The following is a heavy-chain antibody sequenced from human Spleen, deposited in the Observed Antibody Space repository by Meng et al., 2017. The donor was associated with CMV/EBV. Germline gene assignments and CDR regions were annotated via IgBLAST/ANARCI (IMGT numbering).Heavy chain of an antibody. D-gene: IGHD4-11*01. CDR1: GYTFNGYY. Sequence: ASVKVSCKASGYTFNGYYMHWVRQAPGQGLEWMGWINPSNGGTNYAQKFQGRVTMIRDTSTSTVHMELSSLRSDDTAVYYCARDGDQNNYAPGPFDYWGQGTRVTVSS. J-gene: IGHJ4*02. CDR2: INPSNGGT. CDR3: ARDGDQNNYAPGPFDY. V-gene: IGHV1-2*02.